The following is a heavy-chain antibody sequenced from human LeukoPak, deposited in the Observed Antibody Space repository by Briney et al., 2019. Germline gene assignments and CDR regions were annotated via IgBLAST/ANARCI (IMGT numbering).Heavy chain of an antibody. CDR3: ARDPAYYDSVTGFTAPYYFDY. Sequence: PGGSLRLSCAASGFIFSDYYMSWIRQAPAKGLEWVSYISSSGSTKYYADAVKGRFTIPRDNARNSLYMQMNSLRAEDTAVYYCARDPAYYDSVTGFTAPYYFDYWGQGILVTVSS. V-gene: IGHV3-11*01. D-gene: IGHD3-9*01. CDR1: GFIFSDYY. J-gene: IGHJ4*02. CDR2: ISSSGSTK.